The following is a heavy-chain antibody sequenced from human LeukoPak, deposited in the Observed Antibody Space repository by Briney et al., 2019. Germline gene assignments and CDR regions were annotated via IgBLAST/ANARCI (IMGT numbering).Heavy chain of an antibody. V-gene: IGHV5-51*01. CDR3: ARRLGTGTPDY. CDR2: IYPGDSDT. Sequence: GESLKISCKGSGFTFSSYWIGWVRQMPGKGLEWMGIIYPGDSDTRYSPSFQGQVTISADNSITTAYLQWSSLKASDTAMYYCARRLGTGTPDYWGQGTLVIVSS. J-gene: IGHJ4*02. D-gene: IGHD1-7*01. CDR1: GFTFSSYW.